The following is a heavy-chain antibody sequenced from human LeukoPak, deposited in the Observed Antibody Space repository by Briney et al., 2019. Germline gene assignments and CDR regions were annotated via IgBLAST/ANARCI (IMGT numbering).Heavy chain of an antibody. D-gene: IGHD2-2*01. Sequence: GESLKISCKGSGYSFTSFWIGWVRQMPGKGLEWMGIIYPGDSDTRCNPSFQGQVTISADKSISTAYLQWSSLKASDTAMYYCARPGVPGSSFSAFDIWGQGTVLTVSS. J-gene: IGHJ3*02. CDR2: IYPGDSDT. V-gene: IGHV5-51*01. CDR3: ARPGVPGSSFSAFDI. CDR1: GYSFTSFW.